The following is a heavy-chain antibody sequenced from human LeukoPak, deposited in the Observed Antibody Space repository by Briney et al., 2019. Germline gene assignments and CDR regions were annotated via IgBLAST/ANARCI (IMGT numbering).Heavy chain of an antibody. CDR1: GFTFEDYG. CDR2: ISWNSGSI. V-gene: IGHV3-9*01. J-gene: IGHJ6*03. Sequence: GRSLRLSCAASGFTFEDYGMHWVRQAPGKGLEWVSGISWNSGSIGYADSVKGRFTISRDNAKNSLYLQMNSLRAEDTALYYCAKDSRAYYYCYMDVWGKGTTVTVSS. CDR3: AKDSRAYYYCYMDV. D-gene: IGHD4/OR15-4a*01.